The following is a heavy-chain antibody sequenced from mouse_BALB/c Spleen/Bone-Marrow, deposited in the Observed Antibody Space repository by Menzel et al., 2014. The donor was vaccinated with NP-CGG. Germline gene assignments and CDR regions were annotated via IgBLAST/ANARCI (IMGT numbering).Heavy chain of an antibody. CDR1: GFTFSSYT. CDR3: ARRSAVTYYFDY. CDR2: ISNGGGST. J-gene: IGHJ2*01. V-gene: IGHV5-12-2*01. Sequence: EVQGVESGGGLVQPGGSLKLSCAASGFTFSSYTMSWVRQTPEKRLEWVAYISNGGGSTYYPDTVKGRFTISRDNAKNTLYLQMSSPKSEDTAMYYCARRSAVTYYFDYWGQGTTLTVSS. D-gene: IGHD2-2*01.